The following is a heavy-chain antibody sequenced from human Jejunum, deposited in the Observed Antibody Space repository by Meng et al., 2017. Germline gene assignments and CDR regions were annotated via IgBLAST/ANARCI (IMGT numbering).Heavy chain of an antibody. J-gene: IGHJ4*02. CDR2: MHHIGSC. CDR3: ARGWKYAWFN. Sequence: GAGGMAPSKAPSSAVSVSGSISGVEWRRWRRQPPGKGLELIGKMHHIGSCNDNPSLKSRLTMSVDESKKHFSLKLNSVTAADTAVYYCARGWKYAWFNWGQGTLVTVSS. CDR1: GSISGVEW. D-gene: IGHD1-7*01. V-gene: IGHV4-4*02.